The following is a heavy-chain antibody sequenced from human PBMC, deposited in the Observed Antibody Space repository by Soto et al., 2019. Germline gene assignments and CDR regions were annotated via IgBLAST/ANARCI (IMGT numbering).Heavy chain of an antibody. V-gene: IGHV3-15*07. CDR2: IKSKIHGGTT. J-gene: IGHJ4*02. D-gene: IGHD3-9*01. CDR3: TTLHFDVLTGSFDY. CDR1: GFTFGNAW. Sequence: EVHLVESGGGLVKPGGSLRLSCAASGFTFGNAWMNWFRQAPGKGLEWVGRIKSKIHGGTTDYAAPVRGRFTISRDDSKNTLFLQMNSLKTEDAAVYYCTTLHFDVLTGSFDYWGQGTLVTVSS.